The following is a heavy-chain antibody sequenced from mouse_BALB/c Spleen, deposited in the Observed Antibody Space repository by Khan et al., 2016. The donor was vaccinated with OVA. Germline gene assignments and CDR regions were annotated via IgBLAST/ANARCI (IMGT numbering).Heavy chain of an antibody. J-gene: IGHJ3*01. CDR3: ASHLTGSVAY. CDR1: GFTFSSYS. V-gene: IGHV5-6*01. CDR2: ISRGGDYT. D-gene: IGHD4-1*01. Sequence: EVELVESGGDLVKPGGSLKLSCAASGFTFSSYSMSWVRQTPDKRLEWVASISRGGDYTYYPDIVTGRFTIYRDNAKNTLYLEMSSLKSEDTAMYYCASHLTGSVAYWGQETLVTVAA.